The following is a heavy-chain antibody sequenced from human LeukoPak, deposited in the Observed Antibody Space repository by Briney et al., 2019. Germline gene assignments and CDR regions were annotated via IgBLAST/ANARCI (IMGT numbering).Heavy chain of an antibody. V-gene: IGHV3-7*05. Sequence: PGGSLRLSCAASGFTFSNYWMTWVRQAPGKGLEWVANIKQDGSEKYYVDSVKGRFTISRDNARNSLFLQMNSLRADDTAVYYCARGENPHSFGSWGQGALVTVSS. D-gene: IGHD5-18*01. CDR2: IKQDGSEK. CDR3: ARGENPHSFGS. J-gene: IGHJ5*02. CDR1: GFTFSNYW.